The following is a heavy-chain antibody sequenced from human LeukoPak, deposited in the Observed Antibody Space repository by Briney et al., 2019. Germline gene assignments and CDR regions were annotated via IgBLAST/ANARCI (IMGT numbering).Heavy chain of an antibody. CDR3: AKDIVGGGDDY. CDR2: IPYDGSNK. V-gene: IGHV3-30*04. Sequence: PGRTLRLSCAASGFTFSSYAMHWVRQALGKGLEWVALIPYDGSNKYYADSVKGRFTVSRDNSKNTLYLQMNSLRVEDTAVYYCAKDIVGGGDDYWGQGTLVIVSS. J-gene: IGHJ4*02. D-gene: IGHD2-21*02. CDR1: GFTFSSYA.